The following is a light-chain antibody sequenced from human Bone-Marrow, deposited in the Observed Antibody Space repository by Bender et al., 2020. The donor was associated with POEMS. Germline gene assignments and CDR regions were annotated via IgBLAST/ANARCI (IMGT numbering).Light chain of an antibody. Sequence: QSALTQPASVSGSPGQSITISCTGTSSDVGGYNYVSWYQQHPGKAPKLMFYDVSNRPSGVSNRFSGSKSGNTASLTISWLQAGDEADYYCSAYTTSSTLVFGGGTKLTVL. V-gene: IGLV2-14*01. CDR3: SAYTTSSTLV. CDR2: DVS. CDR1: SSDVGGYNY. J-gene: IGLJ3*02.